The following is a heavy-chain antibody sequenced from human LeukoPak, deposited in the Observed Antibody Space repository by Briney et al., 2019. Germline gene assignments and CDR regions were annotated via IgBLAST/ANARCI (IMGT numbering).Heavy chain of an antibody. CDR2: ISYDGSNK. Sequence: RAGGSLRLSCTASGFSFGAYLISWVRQAPGKGLEWVALISYDGSNKYYADSVKGRFTISRDNSKNTLYLQMNSLRAEDTAVYYCARDTLTMVRGVIIFRPGAAFDIWGQGTMVTVSS. CDR3: ARDTLTMVRGVIIFRPGAAFDI. V-gene: IGHV3-30*04. D-gene: IGHD3-10*01. CDR1: GFSFGAYL. J-gene: IGHJ3*02.